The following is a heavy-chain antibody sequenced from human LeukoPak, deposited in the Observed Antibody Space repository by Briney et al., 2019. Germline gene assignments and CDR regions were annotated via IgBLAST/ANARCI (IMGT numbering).Heavy chain of an antibody. CDR2: INHTGST. J-gene: IGHJ4*02. D-gene: IGHD2-21*01. CDR3: ARGPSVVVNRFFVY. CDR1: GGSFRGYH. V-gene: IGHV4-34*01. Sequence: SETLSVTCTVYGGSFRGYHWTWIRQSPGKGLEWIGEINHTGSTNYNPYLKSRVTISVDTSKSQFSLRLNSLAAADTAMYYCARGPSVVVNRFFVYWGQRTLVTVSS.